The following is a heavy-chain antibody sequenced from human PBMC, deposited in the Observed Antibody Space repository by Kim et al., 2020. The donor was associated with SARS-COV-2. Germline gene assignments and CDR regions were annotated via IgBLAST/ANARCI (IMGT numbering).Heavy chain of an antibody. CDR2: IVVGSGNT. D-gene: IGHD2-2*01. Sequence: SVKVSCKASGFTFTSSAMQWVRQARGQRLEWIGWIVVGSGNTNYAQKFQERVTITRDMSTSTAYMELSSLRSEDTAVYYCAADRIHCSSTSCAMDVWGKGTTVTVSS. J-gene: IGHJ6*03. CDR3: AADRIHCSSTSCAMDV. CDR1: GFTFTSSA. V-gene: IGHV1-58*02.